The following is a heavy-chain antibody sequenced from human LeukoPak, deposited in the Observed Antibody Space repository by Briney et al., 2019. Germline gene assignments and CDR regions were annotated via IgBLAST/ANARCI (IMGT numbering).Heavy chain of an antibody. Sequence: GGSLRLSCAASGFTFSDYTMNWVRQAPGKGLEWVSAISGSGSTTYYADSVKGRFTFSRDNSKNILYLQMNSLRAEDTAVYYWAKSYYDILPGNAPSYSYKGMAVGGQGPTVPVSS. D-gene: IGHD3-9*01. J-gene: IGHJ6*02. CDR2: ISGSGSTT. CDR3: AKSYYDILPGNAPSYSYKGMAV. V-gene: IGHV3-23*01. CDR1: GFTFSDYT.